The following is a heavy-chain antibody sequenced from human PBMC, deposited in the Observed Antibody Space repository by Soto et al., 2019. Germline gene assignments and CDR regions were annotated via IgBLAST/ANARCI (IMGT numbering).Heavy chain of an antibody. CDR1: GDSISSYY. V-gene: IGHV4-59*01. D-gene: IGHD6-13*01. CDR2: IYYSGNT. CDR3: ARDQGIGASGPFDY. J-gene: IGHJ4*02. Sequence: QVQLQESGPGLIKPSETLSLTCTVSGDSISSYYWSWIRQPPGKGLERIGFIYYSGNTNYNPSLKSRVTMSIDTSKNQFSLELSSVTAADTAVYYCARDQGIGASGPFDYWGLGSLVTVSS.